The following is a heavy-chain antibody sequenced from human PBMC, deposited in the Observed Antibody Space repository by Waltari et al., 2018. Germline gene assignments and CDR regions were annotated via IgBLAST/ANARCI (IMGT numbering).Heavy chain of an antibody. V-gene: IGHV4-39*01. CDR1: GVSITANRHY. CDR2: ISYIGAT. D-gene: IGHD5-12*01. J-gene: IGHJ3*01. CDR3: ATYIGASLGTAAFDV. Sequence: QLQLRESGPGLVKPSETLSLSCSVSGVSITANRHYWGWIRQPPGQGLEWIATISYIGATYYSPSLKRRVTLSRDTSKNQLSLKVDSVTAADTAVYYCATYIGASLGTAAFDVWGQGTMVTVSS.